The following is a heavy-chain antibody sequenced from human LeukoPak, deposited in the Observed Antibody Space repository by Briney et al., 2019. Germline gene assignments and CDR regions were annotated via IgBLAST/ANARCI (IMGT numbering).Heavy chain of an antibody. CDR3: ARVYSSSSEFY. J-gene: IGHJ4*02. Sequence: GGSLRLSCSASGFTFSSYWMSWVRQAPGKGLEWVANIKQDGSEKYYVDSVKGRFTISRDNAKNSLYLQMNSLRAEDTAVYYCARVYSSSSEFYWGQGTLVTVSS. V-gene: IGHV3-7*01. D-gene: IGHD6-13*01. CDR1: GFTFSSYW. CDR2: IKQDGSEK.